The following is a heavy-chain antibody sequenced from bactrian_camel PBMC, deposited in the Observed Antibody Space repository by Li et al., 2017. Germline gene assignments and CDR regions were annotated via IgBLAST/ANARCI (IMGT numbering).Heavy chain of an antibody. CDR2: IDYDGSA. CDR1: EYTFSSAHC. V-gene: IGHV3S59*01. CDR3: AKAGLYGDGRSPEYNS. Sequence: QLVESGGGSVQAGGSLRLSCSASEYTFSSAHCMAWFRQAPGKEREIVAGIDYDGSATYADSVKGRFSIPKNNANHTLYLQMNTLKPEDTAMYYCAKAGLYGDGRSPEYNSRGQGTQVTVS. J-gene: IGHJ4*01. D-gene: IGHD6*01.